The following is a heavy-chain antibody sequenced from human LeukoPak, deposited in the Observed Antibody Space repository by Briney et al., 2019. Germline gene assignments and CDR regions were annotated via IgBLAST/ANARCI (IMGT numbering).Heavy chain of an antibody. D-gene: IGHD3-22*01. Sequence: SETLSLTCTVSGGSISSYYWSWIRQPPGKGLEWIGYIYYSGSTNYNPSLKSRVTISVDTSKNQFSLRLSSVTAADTAVYYCARQNDYSDSSDAHYYGMDVWGQGTTVTVSS. CDR2: IYYSGST. CDR3: ARQNDYSDSSDAHYYGMDV. J-gene: IGHJ6*02. V-gene: IGHV4-59*08. CDR1: GGSISSYY.